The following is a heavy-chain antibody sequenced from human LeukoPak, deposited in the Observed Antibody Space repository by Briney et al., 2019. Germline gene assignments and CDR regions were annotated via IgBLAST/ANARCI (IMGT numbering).Heavy chain of an antibody. CDR2: ISAYNGNT. V-gene: IGHV1-18*01. J-gene: IGHJ4*02. D-gene: IGHD6-19*01. Sequence: ASVKVSCKASGYTFTSYGISWVRQAPGQGLEWMGWISAYNGNTNYAQKLQGRVTMTTDTSTSTAYMELRSLRSDDTAVYYCARDDWSIAVAGFDYWGQGTLVTVSS. CDR3: ARDDWSIAVAGFDY. CDR1: GYTFTSYG.